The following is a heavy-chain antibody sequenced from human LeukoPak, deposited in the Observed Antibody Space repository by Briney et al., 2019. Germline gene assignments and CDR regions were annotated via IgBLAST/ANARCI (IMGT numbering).Heavy chain of an antibody. J-gene: IGHJ4*02. V-gene: IGHV1-2*02. CDR3: ARVRAAADTEIDY. D-gene: IGHD6-13*01. Sequence: ASVKVSCKASGYTFTGYYMHWVRQAPGQGLEWMGWINPNSGGTNYAQKFQGRVTMTRDTSISTAYMELSRLRSDDTAVYYCARVRAAADTEIDYWGQGTLVTASS. CDR1: GYTFTGYY. CDR2: INPNSGGT.